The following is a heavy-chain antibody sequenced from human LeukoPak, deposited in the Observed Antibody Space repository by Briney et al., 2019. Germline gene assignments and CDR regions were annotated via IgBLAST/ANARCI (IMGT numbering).Heavy chain of an antibody. D-gene: IGHD5-18*01. V-gene: IGHV3-9*01. CDR3: AKVRGTYSSGYFFDY. CDR1: GFSFDAYA. Sequence: TGGSLRLSCAASGFSFDAYAMHWVRQAPGKGLEWLSIISWNSGYKGYADSVTGRFTISRDNAKNSVYLQMNSLRAEDTAFYYCAKVRGTYSSGYFFDYWGQGDLVTVSS. CDR2: ISWNSGYK. J-gene: IGHJ4*02.